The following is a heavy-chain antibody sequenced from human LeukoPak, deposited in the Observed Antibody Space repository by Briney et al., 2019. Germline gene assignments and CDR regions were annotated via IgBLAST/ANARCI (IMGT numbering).Heavy chain of an antibody. V-gene: IGHV4-61*02. D-gene: IGHD1-26*01. Sequence: SQTLSLTCTVSGGSISSGSYYWSWIRQPAGKGLEWIGRIYTSGSTNYNPSLKSRVTISVDTSKNQFSLKLSSVTAADTAVYYCARGRGSYATYWYFDLWGRGTLVTVSS. CDR2: IYTSGST. CDR3: ARGRGSYATYWYFDL. CDR1: GGSISSGSYY. J-gene: IGHJ2*01.